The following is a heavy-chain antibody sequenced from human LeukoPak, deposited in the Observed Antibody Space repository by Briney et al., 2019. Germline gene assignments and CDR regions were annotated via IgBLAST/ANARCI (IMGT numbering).Heavy chain of an antibody. J-gene: IGHJ4*02. V-gene: IGHV3-21*01. D-gene: IGHD5-12*01. Sequence: KAGGSLRLSCAASGFTFSSYNMNWVRQAPGKGLEWVSSISNSSSYIYYADSVKGRFTISRDNAKNSLYLQMNSLRAEDTAVYYCARVLGSGYLFDYWGQGTLVTVSS. CDR1: GFTFSSYN. CDR2: ISNSSSYI. CDR3: ARVLGSGYLFDY.